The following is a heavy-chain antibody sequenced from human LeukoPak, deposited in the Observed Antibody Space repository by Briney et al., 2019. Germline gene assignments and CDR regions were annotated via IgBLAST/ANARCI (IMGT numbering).Heavy chain of an antibody. Sequence: ASVKVSCKASGGTFSSYAISWVRQAPGQGLEWMGWMNPKNGHTGYAQKFQGRVSLTRDLSTNTAHMDLSSLSSEDTAVYYCARGLYWGQGALVAVSS. J-gene: IGHJ4*02. V-gene: IGHV1-8*02. CDR2: MNPKNGHT. CDR3: ARGLY. CDR1: GGTFSSYA.